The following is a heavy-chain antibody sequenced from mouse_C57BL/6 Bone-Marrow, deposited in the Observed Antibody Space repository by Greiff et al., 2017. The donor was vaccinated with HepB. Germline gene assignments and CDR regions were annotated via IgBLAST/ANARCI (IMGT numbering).Heavy chain of an antibody. D-gene: IGHD3-2*02. V-gene: IGHV1-72*01. J-gene: IGHJ2*01. CDR2: IDPNSGGT. Sequence: VQLQQPGAELVKPGASVKLSCKASGYTFTSYWMHWVKQRPGRGLEWIGRIDPNSGGTKYNEKFKSKATLTVDKPSSTAYMQLSSLTSEDSAVYYCARTTTAQATGCYFDYWGQGTTLTVSS. CDR3: ARTTTAQATGCYFDY. CDR1: GYTFTSYW.